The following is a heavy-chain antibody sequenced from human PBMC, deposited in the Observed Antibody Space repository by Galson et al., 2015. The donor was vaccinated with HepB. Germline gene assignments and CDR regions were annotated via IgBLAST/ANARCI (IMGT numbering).Heavy chain of an antibody. J-gene: IGHJ4*02. CDR2: VPHDTTKT. Sequence: SLRLSCAASGFTFGKSGMHWVRQAPGKGLEWLAVVPHDTTKTYYADSVKGRFTISRDNSKDTVYLQMNSLRPDDTAVYYCARGSGGNFFDSSGYFHWGQGTQVTVSS. V-gene: IGHV3-30*03. D-gene: IGHD3-22*01. CDR1: GFTFGKSG. CDR3: ARGSGGNFFDSSGYFH.